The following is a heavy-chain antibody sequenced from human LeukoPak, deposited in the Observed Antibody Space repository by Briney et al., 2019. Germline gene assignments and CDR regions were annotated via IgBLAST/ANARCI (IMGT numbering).Heavy chain of an antibody. J-gene: IGHJ4*02. CDR3: AKDDSSSWTPFDY. V-gene: IGHV3-30*18. CDR1: GFTYSSYG. CDR2: ISYGGSNK. Sequence: GGSLRLSCAASGFTYSSYGMHWVRQAPGKGLEWVAVISYGGSNKYYADSVKSRFTISRDNSKNTLYLQMNSLRAEDTAVYYCAKDDSSSWTPFDYWGQGTLVTVSS. D-gene: IGHD6-13*01.